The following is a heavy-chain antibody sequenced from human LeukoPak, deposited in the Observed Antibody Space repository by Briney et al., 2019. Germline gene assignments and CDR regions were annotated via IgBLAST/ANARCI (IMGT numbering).Heavy chain of an antibody. V-gene: IGHV3-23*01. CDR3: AVDPGAQYGHYPFDY. Sequence: GGSLRLSCAASGFTFSSYWMSWVRQAPGKGLEWVADISGSGGETYYVDSVKGRFTISRDNAKNSLYLQMNSLRAEDTAVYYCAVDPGAQYGHYPFDYWGQGTLVTVSS. CDR1: GFTFSSYW. J-gene: IGHJ4*02. CDR2: ISGSGGET. D-gene: IGHD4-17*01.